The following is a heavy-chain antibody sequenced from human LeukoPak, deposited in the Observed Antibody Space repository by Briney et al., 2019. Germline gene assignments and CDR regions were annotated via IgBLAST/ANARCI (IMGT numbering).Heavy chain of an antibody. D-gene: IGHD7-27*01. Sequence: PSETLSLTCTVSGGSISSSSYSWGWIRQPPGQGLEWIGSIYYSGSTYYNPSLKSRVTISVDTSKNQFSLKLSSVTAADTAVYYCARLLTDNWFDPWGQGTLVTVSS. CDR2: IYYSGST. J-gene: IGHJ5*02. CDR3: ARLLTDNWFDP. V-gene: IGHV4-39*01. CDR1: GGSISSSSYS.